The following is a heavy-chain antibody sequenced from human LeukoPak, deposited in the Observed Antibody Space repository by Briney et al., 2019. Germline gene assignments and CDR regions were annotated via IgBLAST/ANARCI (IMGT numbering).Heavy chain of an antibody. V-gene: IGHV3-23*01. Sequence: PGGSLRLSCVASGLTLSNYDRTWVRQAPGKGLEYVSSIGSGGYRFYGGSVKGRFSISRDNSQNTVHLQMNSLRDEDTAIYFCAKKLLDASSYFDSWGNRKLLSVSS. CDR3: AKKLLDASSYFDS. CDR1: GLTLSNYD. J-gene: IGHJ4*01. CDR2: IGSGGYR. D-gene: IGHD6-6*01.